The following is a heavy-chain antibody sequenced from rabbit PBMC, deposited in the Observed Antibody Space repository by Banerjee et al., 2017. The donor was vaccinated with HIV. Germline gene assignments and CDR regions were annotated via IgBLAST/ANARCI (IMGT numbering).Heavy chain of an antibody. J-gene: IGHJ4*01. CDR3: ARDLAGVIGWNFNL. CDR2: IYTSSGST. Sequence: QEQLEESGGDLVKPEGSLTLTCTASGSDISSYSMGWVRQAPGKGLEWIGCIYTSSGSTWYASWAKGRFTISKTSSTTVTLQMTSLTAADTASYFCARDLAGVIGWNFNLWGPGTLVTVS. CDR1: GSDISSYS. D-gene: IGHD4-1*01. V-gene: IGHV1S45*01.